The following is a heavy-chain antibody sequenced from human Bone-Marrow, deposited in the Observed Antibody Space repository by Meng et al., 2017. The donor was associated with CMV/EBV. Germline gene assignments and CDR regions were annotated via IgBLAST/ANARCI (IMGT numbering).Heavy chain of an antibody. CDR1: GGSFSGYY. D-gene: IGHD2-2*01. CDR3: ARGLGYCSSTSCLAYYHYYGMDV. V-gene: IGHV4-34*01. J-gene: IGHJ6*02. Sequence: SETLSLTCAVYGGSFSGYYWSWIRQPPGKGLEWIGEINHSGSTNYNPSLKSRVTISVDTSKNQFSLKLSSVTAADTAVYYCARGLGYCSSTSCLAYYHYYGMDVWGQGTTVTVSS. CDR2: INHSGST.